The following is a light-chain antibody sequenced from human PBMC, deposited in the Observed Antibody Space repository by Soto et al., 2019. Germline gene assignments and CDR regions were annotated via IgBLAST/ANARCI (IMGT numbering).Light chain of an antibody. CDR2: KAS. V-gene: IGKV1-5*03. CDR3: QQYNSSPWT. Sequence: DIQMTQSPSTLSASVGDRVTITCRASQSISSWLAWYQQKPGKAPKLLIYKASSLGSGVPSRFSGSGSGTEFTLTISGLQPDDFATYYCQQYNSSPWTFGQGTKVEIK. J-gene: IGKJ1*01. CDR1: QSISSW.